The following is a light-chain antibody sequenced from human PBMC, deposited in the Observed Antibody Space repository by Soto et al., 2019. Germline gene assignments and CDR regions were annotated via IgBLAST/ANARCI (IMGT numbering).Light chain of an antibody. V-gene: IGKV3-15*01. J-gene: IGKJ5*01. Sequence: EIVMRQSPATLSVSLGERATLYCRASQSVSIHLAWYQQKPGQAPRLLIYDTSTRATGIPARFSGSGSGTESTLTISSLQSKDFAVYYCQQYSNWPPITFGQGTRLEIK. CDR1: QSVSIH. CDR2: DTS. CDR3: QQYSNWPPIT.